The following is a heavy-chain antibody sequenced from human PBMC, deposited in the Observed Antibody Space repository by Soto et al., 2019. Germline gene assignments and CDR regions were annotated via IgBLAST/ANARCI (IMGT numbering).Heavy chain of an antibody. CDR1: GYTFTGYY. V-gene: IGHV1-2*02. D-gene: IGHD6-19*01. J-gene: IGHJ4*02. CDR2: INPNSGGT. Sequence: ASVNVSCKSSGYTFTGYYIHWVRQAPGQGLEWMGWINPNSGGTNYAQKFQGRVTMTRDTSISTAYMELSRLRSDDTAVYYCARLRSSGWFYFDYWGQGTLVTVSS. CDR3: ARLRSSGWFYFDY.